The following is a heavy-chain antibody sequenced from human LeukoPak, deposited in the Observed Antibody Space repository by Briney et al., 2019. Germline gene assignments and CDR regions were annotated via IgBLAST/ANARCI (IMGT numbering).Heavy chain of an antibody. CDR3: ARGGLYGGSSAFDF. CDR2: IYHSGST. CDR1: GGSISSGGYY. D-gene: IGHD4-23*01. Sequence: PSETLSLTCTVSGGSISSGGYYWSWIRQYPGKGLEWIGEIYHSGSTNYNPSLKSRVTISVDKSKNQFSLKLSSVTAADTAVYYCARGGLYGGSSAFDFWGQGTLVTVSS. V-gene: IGHV4-30-2*06. J-gene: IGHJ4*02.